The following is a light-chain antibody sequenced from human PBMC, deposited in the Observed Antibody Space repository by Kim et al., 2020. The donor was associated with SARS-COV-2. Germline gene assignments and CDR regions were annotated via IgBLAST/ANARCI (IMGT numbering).Light chain of an antibody. J-gene: IGLJ1*01. CDR3: CSYAGRSIYV. CDR1: SSDVGGYNL. V-gene: IGLV2-23*02. Sequence: QSALTQPASVSGSPGQTITISCTGGSSDVGGYNLVAWYQQQPGKVPKLIIYEVTERPSGVSHRFSGSKAGNTASLTISGLQTEDEADYYCCSYAGRSIYVFGSGTKVTVL. CDR2: EVT.